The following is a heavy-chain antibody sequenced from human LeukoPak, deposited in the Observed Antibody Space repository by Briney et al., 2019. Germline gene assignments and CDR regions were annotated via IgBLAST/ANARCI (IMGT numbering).Heavy chain of an antibody. Sequence: HGESLKISCKGSGYSFTSYWIGWVRQMPGKGLEWMGIIYPGDSDTRYSPSFQGQVTISADKSISTAYLQWSSLKASDTAMYYCARWEDSGYDSLYYFDYWGQGTLVTVSS. CDR2: IYPGDSDT. D-gene: IGHD5-12*01. J-gene: IGHJ4*02. V-gene: IGHV5-51*01. CDR3: ARWEDSGYDSLYYFDY. CDR1: GYSFTSYW.